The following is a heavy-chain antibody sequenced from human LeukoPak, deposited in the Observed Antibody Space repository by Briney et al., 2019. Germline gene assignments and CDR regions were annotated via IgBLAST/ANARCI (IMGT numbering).Heavy chain of an antibody. CDR2: TYYRSKWYN. J-gene: IGHJ5*02. CDR1: GDSISSNSAA. D-gene: IGHD2-2*01. Sequence: SQTLSLTCAIPGDSISSNSAAWNWIRQSPSRGLEWLGRTYYRSKWYNNYAISVKSRITINPDTSKNQFSLQLNSVTPEDTAVYYCARDLCTSSSCPNNWIDPWGQGTLVTVSS. CDR3: ARDLCTSSSCPNNWIDP. V-gene: IGHV6-1*01.